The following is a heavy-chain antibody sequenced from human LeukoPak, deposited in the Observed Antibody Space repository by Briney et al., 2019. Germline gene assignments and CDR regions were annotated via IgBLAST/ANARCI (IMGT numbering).Heavy chain of an antibody. D-gene: IGHD3-10*01. CDR2: ISYDGSNK. CDR3: AKDYYGSGSYSFTFDY. Sequence: QTGGSLRLSCAASGFTFSSYGMHWVRQAPGKGLEWVAVISYDGSNKYYADSVKGRFTISRDNSKNTLYLQMNSLRAEDTAVYYCAKDYYGSGSYSFTFDYWGQGTLVTVSS. J-gene: IGHJ4*02. V-gene: IGHV3-30*18. CDR1: GFTFSSYG.